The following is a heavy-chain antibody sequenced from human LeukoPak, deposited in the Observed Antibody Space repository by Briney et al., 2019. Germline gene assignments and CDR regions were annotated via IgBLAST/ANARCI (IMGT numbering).Heavy chain of an antibody. D-gene: IGHD6-19*01. Sequence: PSETLSLTCTVSCGSISSYYWSWLRQPAGKGLEWIGRIYTSGSTNYNPSLKSRVTISVDKSKNQFSLKLSSVTAADTAVYYCARDRIAVAGQYFDYWGQGTLVTVSS. J-gene: IGHJ4*02. CDR2: IYTSGST. CDR1: CGSISSYY. V-gene: IGHV4-4*07. CDR3: ARDRIAVAGQYFDY.